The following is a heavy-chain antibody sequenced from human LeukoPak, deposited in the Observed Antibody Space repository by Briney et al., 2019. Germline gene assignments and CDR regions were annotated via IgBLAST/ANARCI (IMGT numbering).Heavy chain of an antibody. CDR3: ARFGYGSWFDP. Sequence: PGGSLRLSCAASGFTFSSYEMNWVRQAPGKGLEWVSYISSSGSTIYYADSVKGRFTISRDNAKNPLYLQMNSLRAEDTAVYYCARFGYGSWFDPWGQGTLVTVSS. D-gene: IGHD3-10*01. V-gene: IGHV3-48*03. CDR1: GFTFSSYE. J-gene: IGHJ5*02. CDR2: ISSSGSTI.